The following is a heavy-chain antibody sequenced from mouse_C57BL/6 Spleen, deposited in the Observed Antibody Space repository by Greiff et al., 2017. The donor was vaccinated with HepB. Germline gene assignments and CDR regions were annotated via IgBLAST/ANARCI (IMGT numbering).Heavy chain of an antibody. J-gene: IGHJ2*01. CDR1: GYTFTSYW. D-gene: IGHD2-4*01. CDR2: IYPGSGST. CDR3: ARFYDYHPYYFDY. Sequence: QVQLKESGAELVKPGASVKMSCKASGYTFTSYWITWVKQRPGQGLEWIGDIYPGSGSTNYNEKFKSKATLTVDTSSSTAYMQLSSLTSEDSAVYYCARFYDYHPYYFDYWGQGTTLTVSS. V-gene: IGHV1-55*01.